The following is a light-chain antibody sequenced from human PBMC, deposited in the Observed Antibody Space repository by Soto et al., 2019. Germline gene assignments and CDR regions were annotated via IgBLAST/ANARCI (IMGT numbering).Light chain of an antibody. V-gene: IGKV1-5*01. CDR3: QQYNSYHT. CDR2: HAS. J-gene: IGKJ2*01. Sequence: DIQMTQSPSTLSASVGDRVTITCRASQSISTWLAWYQQRPGKAPKLLIYHASNLESGVPSRFSGRGSGTEFTLTISSLQPDDFATYYCQQYNSYHTFGQGTNLEMK. CDR1: QSISTW.